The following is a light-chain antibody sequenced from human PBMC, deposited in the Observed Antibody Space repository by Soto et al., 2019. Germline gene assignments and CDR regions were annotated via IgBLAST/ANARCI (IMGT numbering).Light chain of an antibody. J-gene: IGKJ3*01. CDR1: QSVSANY. Sequence: EIVLTQSPGTLSLSPGERATLSCRASQSVSANYLAWYQQKPGQAPRLLIYGSSSSATGIADRFSGSGSGKEFTLTISRLQHEDVVVYFCQQHGSAPCTFGPGTKVDI. V-gene: IGKV3-20*01. CDR2: GSS. CDR3: QQHGSAPCT.